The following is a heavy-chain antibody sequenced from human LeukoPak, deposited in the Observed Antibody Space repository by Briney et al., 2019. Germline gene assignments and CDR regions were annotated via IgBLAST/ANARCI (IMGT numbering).Heavy chain of an antibody. CDR2: INHSRST. CDR1: GGSFSGYY. V-gene: IGHV4-34*01. J-gene: IGHJ5*02. Sequence: SETLSLNCAVYGGSFSGYYWSWIRQPPGKGLEWIGEINHSRSTNYNPSLKSRVTISVYTSKNQFSLKLRSVTAADTAVYYCARGVVFWSGYYRIPDRGHWFDPWGQGTLVTVSS. D-gene: IGHD3-3*01. CDR3: ARGVVFWSGYYRIPDRGHWFDP.